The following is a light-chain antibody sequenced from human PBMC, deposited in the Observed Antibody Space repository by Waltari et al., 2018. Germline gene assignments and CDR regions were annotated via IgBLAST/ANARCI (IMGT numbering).Light chain of an antibody. Sequence: QSALTQPASVSGSPGQSITIPCTGTSSDVGGHPYLSWYQQHPGEAPKLIIYDVSSRPSGVSPRFSASRSGNTASLTISGLRTEDEADYYCSSYSSVTNVVFGGGTKLTVL. CDR2: DVS. V-gene: IGLV2-14*01. J-gene: IGLJ2*01. CDR3: SSYSSVTNVV. CDR1: SSDVGGHPY.